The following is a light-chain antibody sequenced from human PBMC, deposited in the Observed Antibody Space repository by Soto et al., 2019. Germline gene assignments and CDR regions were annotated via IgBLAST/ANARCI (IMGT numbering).Light chain of an antibody. J-gene: IGKJ4*01. Sequence: DIQMTQSPSTLSASVGDRVPITCRASQSISSWLAWYQQKPGKAPKLLIFDASSLESGTPSRFSGRRSGTDFTLTISCLQSEDFATYYCQQYYSYPLTFGGGTKVDIK. CDR1: QSISSW. V-gene: IGKV1-5*01. CDR3: QQYYSYPLT. CDR2: DAS.